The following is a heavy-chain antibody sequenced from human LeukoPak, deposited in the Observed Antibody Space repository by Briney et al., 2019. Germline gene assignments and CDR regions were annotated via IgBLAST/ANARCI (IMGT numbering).Heavy chain of an antibody. CDR3: ARRPYGGNFDY. CDR2: IYYSGST. D-gene: IGHD3-16*01. V-gene: IGHV4-59*08. Sequence: SETLSLTCTVSGGSISSYYWSRIRQPPGKGLEWIGYIYYSGSTNYNPSLKSRVTISVDTSKNQFSLELSSVTAADTAVYYCARRPYGGNFDYWGQGTLVSVSS. CDR1: GGSISSYY. J-gene: IGHJ4*02.